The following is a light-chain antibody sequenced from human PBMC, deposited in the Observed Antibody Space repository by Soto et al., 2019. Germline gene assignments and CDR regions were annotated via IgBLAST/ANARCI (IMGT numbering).Light chain of an antibody. V-gene: IGLV2-14*01. J-gene: IGLJ1*01. CDR1: SSDVGGYNY. Sequence: QSLLTQPSSVSGSPGQSITISCTGTSSDVGGYNYVSWYQQHPGKAPKFMIYDVSNRPSGVSNRFSGSKSGNTASLTISGLQAEDEADYYCSSYTTSNTRQIVFGTGTKVNVL. CDR2: DVS. CDR3: SSYTTSNTRQIV.